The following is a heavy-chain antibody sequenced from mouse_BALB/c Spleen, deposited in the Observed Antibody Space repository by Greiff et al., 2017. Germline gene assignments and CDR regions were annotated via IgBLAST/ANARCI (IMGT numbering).Heavy chain of an antibody. J-gene: IGHJ2*01. CDR1: GYSFTSYW. CDR3: TKERVVPAY. Sequence: VHVKQSGTVLARPGASVKMSCKASGYSFTSYWMHWVKQRPGQGLEWIGAIDPGNSDTSYNQKFKGKAKLTAVTSASTAYMELSSLTNEDSAVYYCTKERVVPAYWGQGTTLTVSA. CDR2: IDPGNSDT. V-gene: IGHV1-5*01.